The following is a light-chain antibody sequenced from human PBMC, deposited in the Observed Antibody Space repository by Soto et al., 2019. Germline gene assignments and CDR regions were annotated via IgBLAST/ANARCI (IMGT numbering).Light chain of an antibody. CDR2: GAS. J-gene: IGKJ1*01. CDR3: QQYNNWPWT. V-gene: IGKV3-15*01. CDR1: QRVSSD. Sequence: EIVMTQSPATLSVSPGERATLSCRASQRVSSDVAWYQQKPGQAPRLLIYGASTRATGIPARFSGSGSGTEFTLTINSLQSEDFALYYCQQYNNWPWTFGQGTKV.